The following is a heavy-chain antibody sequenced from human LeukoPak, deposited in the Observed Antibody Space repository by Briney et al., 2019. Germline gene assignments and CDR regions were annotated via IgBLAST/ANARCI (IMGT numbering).Heavy chain of an antibody. CDR1: GGSISSYY. CDR2: IYYSGST. CDR3: ARHFWNDLAKYWFDP. V-gene: IGHV4-59*08. J-gene: IGHJ5*02. D-gene: IGHD1-1*01. Sequence: KPSETLSLTCTVSGGSISSYYWSWIRQPPGKGLEWIGYIYYSGSTNYNPSLKSRVTISVDTSKNQFSLKLSSVTAADTAVYYCARHFWNDLAKYWFDPWGQGTLVTVSS.